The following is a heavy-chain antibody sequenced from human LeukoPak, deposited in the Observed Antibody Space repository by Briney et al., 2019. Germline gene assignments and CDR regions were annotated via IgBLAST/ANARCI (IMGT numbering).Heavy chain of an antibody. CDR2: ISAYNGNT. CDR3: ARESGYYYGGYYFDY. Sequence: ASVKVSCKASGYTFTSYGISWVRRAPGQGLEWMGWISAYNGNTNYAQKLQGRVTMTTDTSTSTAYMELRSLRSDDTAVYYCARESGYYYGGYYFDYWGQGTLVTVSS. J-gene: IGHJ4*02. V-gene: IGHV1-18*01. CDR1: GYTFTSYG. D-gene: IGHD3-22*01.